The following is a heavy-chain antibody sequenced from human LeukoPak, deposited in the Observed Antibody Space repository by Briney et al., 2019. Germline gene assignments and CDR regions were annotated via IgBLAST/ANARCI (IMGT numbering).Heavy chain of an antibody. CDR3: ARDRTSGYDWDDAFDI. CDR1: GFTFSSYG. J-gene: IGHJ3*02. Sequence: GRSLRLSCAASGFTFSSYGMHWVRQAPGKGLEWVAVIWYDGSNKHYADSVKGRFTISRDNSKNTPYLQMNSLRAEDTAVYYCARDRTSGYDWDDAFDIWGQGTMVTVSS. V-gene: IGHV3-33*01. CDR2: IWYDGSNK. D-gene: IGHD5-12*01.